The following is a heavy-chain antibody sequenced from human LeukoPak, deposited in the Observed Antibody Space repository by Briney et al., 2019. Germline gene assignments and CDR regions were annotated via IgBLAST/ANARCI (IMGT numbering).Heavy chain of an antibody. CDR1: GYTFTNYA. Sequence: ASVKVSCKASGYTFTNYAMHWVRQAPGQRLEWMGRINAGNGNTKYSQKCQGRVTITRDTSASTAYMELSSLRSEDTAVYYCARVWGYSSGKFDPWGQGTLVTVSS. CDR2: INAGNGNT. J-gene: IGHJ5*02. CDR3: ARVWGYSSGKFDP. D-gene: IGHD6-19*01. V-gene: IGHV1-3*01.